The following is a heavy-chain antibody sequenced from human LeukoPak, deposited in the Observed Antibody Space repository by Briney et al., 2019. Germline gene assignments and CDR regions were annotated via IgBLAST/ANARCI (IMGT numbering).Heavy chain of an antibody. CDR2: IYYSGSP. Sequence: SETLSLTCTLSGGSISSYYWSWIRQPPGKSREWSGYIYYSGSPNYHPSLKSRVTISVDTSKNQFSLKLSSVTAADTAVYYCASIFTTGYSYGDYWGQGTLVTVSS. CDR1: GGSISSYY. J-gene: IGHJ4*02. D-gene: IGHD5-18*01. V-gene: IGHV4-59*01. CDR3: ASIFTTGYSYGDY.